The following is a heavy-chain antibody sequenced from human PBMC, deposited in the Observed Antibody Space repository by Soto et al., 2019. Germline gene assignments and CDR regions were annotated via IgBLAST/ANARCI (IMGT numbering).Heavy chain of an antibody. CDR1: GGSISSYY. V-gene: IGHV4-59*12. D-gene: IGHD3-22*01. CDR2: IYYSGST. CDR3: ARDGNDSSGYYPEYFQY. Sequence: SETLSLTCSVSGGSISSYYWSWIRQPPGKGLEWIGYIYYSGSTNYNPSLKSRVSISVDMSKNQFSLKLSSVTAADTAVYYCARDGNDSSGYYPEYFQYWGQGTLVTVSS. J-gene: IGHJ1*01.